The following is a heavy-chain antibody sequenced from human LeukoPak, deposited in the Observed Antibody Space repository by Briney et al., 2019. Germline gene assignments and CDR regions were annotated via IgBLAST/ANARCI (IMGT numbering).Heavy chain of an antibody. CDR3: ARDPRHLTPYYGMDV. Sequence: GASVKVSCKASGYTFTGYYMHWVRQAPGQRLEWMGWINPNSGGTNYAQKFQGRVTMTRDTSISTAYMELSRLRSDDTAVYYCARDPRHLTPYYGMDVWGQGTTVTVSS. V-gene: IGHV1-2*02. CDR1: GYTFTGYY. D-gene: IGHD4/OR15-4a*01. J-gene: IGHJ6*02. CDR2: INPNSGGT.